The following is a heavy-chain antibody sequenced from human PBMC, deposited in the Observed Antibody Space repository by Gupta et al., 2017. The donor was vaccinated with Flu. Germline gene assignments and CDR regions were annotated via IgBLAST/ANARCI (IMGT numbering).Heavy chain of an antibody. D-gene: IGHD6-19*01. V-gene: IGHV3-7*01. CDR2: IKQDGSER. Sequence: EVQLVESGGDLVQPGGSLRLSCVVSGITFSDYWWSWVRQAPGKGLEWVANIKQDGSERNYVDSVKGRFTISRDNARNSVFLQMSGLRAEDTAMYYCARDLGVLEVSTSGWDYWGQGTLVTVSS. CDR3: ARDLGVLEVSTSGWDY. CDR1: GITFSDYW. J-gene: IGHJ4*02.